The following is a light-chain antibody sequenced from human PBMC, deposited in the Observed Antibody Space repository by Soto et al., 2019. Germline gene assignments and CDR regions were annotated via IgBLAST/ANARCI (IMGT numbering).Light chain of an antibody. CDR2: RNN. CDR3: ATWDDSLSGWV. V-gene: IGLV1-47*01. CDR1: SSNIGSNS. Sequence: QSVLTQPPSASGTPGQRVTISCSGSSSNIGSNSVYWYQQLPGTAPKLLIHRNNQWPSGVPDRFSGSKSGTSASLAISGLRSEDEADYYWATWDDSLSGWVFGGGTKLTV. J-gene: IGLJ3*02.